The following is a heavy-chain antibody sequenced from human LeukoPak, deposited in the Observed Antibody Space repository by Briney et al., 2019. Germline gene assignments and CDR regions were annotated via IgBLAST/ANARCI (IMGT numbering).Heavy chain of an antibody. Sequence: GRSLRLSCAASGFTFSSCGMHWVRQAPGKGLEWVAVISYDGSNKYYADSVKGRFTISRDDSKNTLYLQMNSLRAEDTAVYYCAKDRSSTWSLDYWGQGTLVTVSS. CDR3: AKDRSSTWSLDY. J-gene: IGHJ4*02. D-gene: IGHD6-13*01. CDR1: GFTFSSCG. V-gene: IGHV3-30*18. CDR2: ISYDGSNK.